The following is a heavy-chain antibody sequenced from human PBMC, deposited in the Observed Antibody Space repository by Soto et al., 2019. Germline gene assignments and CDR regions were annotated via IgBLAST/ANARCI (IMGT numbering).Heavy chain of an antibody. CDR3: ARDALRGNDAFDI. CDR2: TYYRSKWYR. Sequence: PSQTLSLTCAISGDSVSSNSAAWNWIRQSPSRGLEWLGRTYYRSKWYRDYSVSVKSRITVNPDTSKNQFSLQLNSVTPDDTAVYYCARDALRGNDAFDIWDQGTMVTVS. D-gene: IGHD4-17*01. J-gene: IGHJ3*02. V-gene: IGHV6-1*01. CDR1: GDSVSSNSAA.